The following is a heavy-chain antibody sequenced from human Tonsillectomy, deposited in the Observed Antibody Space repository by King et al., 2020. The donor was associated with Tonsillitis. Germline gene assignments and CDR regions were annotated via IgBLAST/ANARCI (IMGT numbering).Heavy chain of an antibody. CDR3: ARAGAGGLSRWFDT. J-gene: IGHJ5*02. Sequence: QLVQSGAEVKKPGASVKVSCKTSDYNFNTYGITWVRQAPGQGLEWMGWISGYNGNTNYAQKFQGRVTMTTDTSTSTAYMEVRSLRSDDTAVYYCARAGAGGLSRWFDTWGQGTLVTVSS. CDR1: DYNFNTYG. V-gene: IGHV1-18*01. CDR2: ISGYNGNT. D-gene: IGHD2-15*01.